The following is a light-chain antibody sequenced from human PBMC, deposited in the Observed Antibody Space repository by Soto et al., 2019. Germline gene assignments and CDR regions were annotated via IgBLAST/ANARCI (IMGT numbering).Light chain of an antibody. CDR3: QQLNGYPLT. J-gene: IGKJ4*01. V-gene: IGKV1-9*01. CDR1: QGITRY. CDR2: SAS. Sequence: DIQLTQSPSFLAASVGDRATITCRASQGITRYLAWYQQEPGKAPKLLIYSASTLQSGFPSRFSGSGSGTEFTLTISSLQPGDFATYFCQQLNGYPLTFGGGTKVEIK.